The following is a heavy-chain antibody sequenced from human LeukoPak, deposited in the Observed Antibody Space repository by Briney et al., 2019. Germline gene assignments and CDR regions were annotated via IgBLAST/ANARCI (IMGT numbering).Heavy chain of an antibody. V-gene: IGHV3-7*01. CDR1: GFTFSSYA. CDR3: ARDFYYYYMDV. CDR2: IKQDGSEK. Sequence: GGSLRLSCAASGFTFSSYAMSWVRQAPGKGLEWVANIKQDGSEKYYVDSVKGRFTISRDNAKNSLYLQMNSLRAEDTAVYYCARDFYYYYMDVWGKGTTVTVSS. J-gene: IGHJ6*03.